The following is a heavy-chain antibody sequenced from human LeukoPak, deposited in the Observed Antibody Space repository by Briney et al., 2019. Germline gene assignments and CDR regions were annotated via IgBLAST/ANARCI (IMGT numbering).Heavy chain of an antibody. CDR1: GFTFSSYS. Sequence: PGGSLRLSCAASGFTFSSYSMNWVRQAPGKGLEWVSYISSGSSTIYYADSVKGRFTISRDNAKNSLYLQMNSLRAEDTAVYYCARGIYCSGGSCYSGFDYWGQGTLVTVSS. CDR2: ISSGSSTI. CDR3: ARGIYCSGGSCYSGFDY. V-gene: IGHV3-48*04. D-gene: IGHD2-15*01. J-gene: IGHJ4*02.